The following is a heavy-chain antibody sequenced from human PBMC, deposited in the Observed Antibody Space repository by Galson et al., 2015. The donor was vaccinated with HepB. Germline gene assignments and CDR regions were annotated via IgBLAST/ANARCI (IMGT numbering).Heavy chain of an antibody. D-gene: IGHD4-17*01. J-gene: IGHJ6*03. CDR3: ARVLNETTVTTHYYYYMDV. CDR1: GYTFTSYY. Sequence: SVKISCKASGYTFTSYYMHWVRQAPGQGLEWMGIINPSGGSTSYAQKFQGRVTMTRDTSTSTVYMELSSLRSEDTAVYYCARVLNETTVTTHYYYYMDVWGKGTTVTVSS. V-gene: IGHV1-46*01. CDR2: INPSGGST.